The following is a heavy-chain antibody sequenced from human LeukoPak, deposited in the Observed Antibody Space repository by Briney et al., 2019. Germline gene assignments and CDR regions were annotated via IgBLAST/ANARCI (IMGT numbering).Heavy chain of an antibody. D-gene: IGHD3-22*01. CDR2: MNPNSGNT. CDR3: ATIDGHYDSSGY. J-gene: IGHJ4*02. CDR1: GYTFTSYD. V-gene: IGHV1-8*03. Sequence: ASVKVSCKASGYTFTSYDINWVRQATGQGLEWMGWMNPNSGNTGYAQKFQGRVTITRNTSISTAYMELSSLRSEDTAVYYCATIDGHYDSSGYWGQGTLVTVSS.